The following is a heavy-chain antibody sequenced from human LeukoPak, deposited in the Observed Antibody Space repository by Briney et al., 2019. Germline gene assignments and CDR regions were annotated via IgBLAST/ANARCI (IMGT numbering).Heavy chain of an antibody. J-gene: IGHJ4*02. Sequence: GGYLRLSCAASGLTFSGYAMAWVRQAPGKGLEWVSSVNPGGDRTYYADSVKGRFSISRDNSKNTLFLQMNVLRVEDTGIYYCAKVRVLRGRYFDYWGQETLVTVSS. V-gene: IGHV3-23*01. CDR3: AKVRVLRGRYFDY. CDR1: GLTFSGYA. CDR2: VNPGGDRT.